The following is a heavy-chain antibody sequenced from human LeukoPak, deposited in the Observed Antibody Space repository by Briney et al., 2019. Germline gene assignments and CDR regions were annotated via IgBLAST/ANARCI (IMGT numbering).Heavy chain of an antibody. J-gene: IGHJ6*03. Sequence: PGGSLRLSCAASGFTFSSYGMSWVRQAPGKGLEWVSAISGSGGSTYYADSVKGRFTISRDNSKNTLYLQMNSLRAEDTAVYYCAKGDGYNYSYYYYMDVWGKGTTVTISS. D-gene: IGHD5-24*01. CDR1: GFTFSSYG. CDR3: AKGDGYNYSYYYYMDV. CDR2: ISGSGGST. V-gene: IGHV3-23*01.